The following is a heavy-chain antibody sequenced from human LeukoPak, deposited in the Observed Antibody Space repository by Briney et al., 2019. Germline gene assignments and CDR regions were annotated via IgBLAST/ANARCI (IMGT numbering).Heavy chain of an antibody. CDR2: INPNSGGT. J-gene: IGHJ5*02. Sequence: ASVKVSCKASGYTFTGYYMHWVRQAPGQGLEWMGWINPNSGGTNFSQKFQGRVTMTRDTSISTAYMELSRLRSDDTAVYYCAREKRVAGSRGGFDPWGQGALVTVSS. CDR1: GYTFTGYY. V-gene: IGHV1-2*02. CDR3: AREKRVAGSRGGFDP. D-gene: IGHD6-19*01.